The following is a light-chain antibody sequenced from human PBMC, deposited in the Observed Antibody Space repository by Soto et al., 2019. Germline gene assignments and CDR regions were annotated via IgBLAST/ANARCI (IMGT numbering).Light chain of an antibody. CDR1: SSDIGGYNY. CDR2: EVS. V-gene: IGLV2-14*01. Sequence: QSALTQSASLSGSPGQSITISCTGTSSDIGGYNYVPWYQHHPGKAPRLIIYEVSHRPSGVPDRFSGSKSGNTASLTISGLRAEDEADYYCSSYTSRSTPVVFSGGTKLTVL. J-gene: IGLJ2*01. CDR3: SSYTSRSTPVV.